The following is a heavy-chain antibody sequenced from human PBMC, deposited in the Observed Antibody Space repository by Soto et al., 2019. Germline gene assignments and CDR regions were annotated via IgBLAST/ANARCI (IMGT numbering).Heavy chain of an antibody. V-gene: IGHV5-10-1*01. CDR2: IDPSDSYT. D-gene: IGHD6-6*01. Sequence: GESLKISCKGSVYSFTSYWISWVRQMPGKGLEWVGRIDPSDSYTNYSPSFQGHVTISADKSISTAYLQWSSLKASDTAMYYCARRSVLSYYYGMDVWGQGTTVTVSS. CDR3: ARRSVLSYYYGMDV. CDR1: VYSFTSYW. J-gene: IGHJ6*02.